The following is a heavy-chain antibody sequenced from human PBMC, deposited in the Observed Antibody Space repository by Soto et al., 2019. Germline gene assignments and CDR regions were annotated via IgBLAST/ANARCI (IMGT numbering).Heavy chain of an antibody. J-gene: IGHJ6*02. CDR1: GFTFSSYA. CDR2: ISGSGGST. CDR3: AKSSPPCDSSGYYYYYYGMDV. Sequence: GGSLRLSCAASGFTFSSYAMSWVRQAPGKGLEWVSAISGSGGSTYYADSVKGRFTISRDNSKNTLYLQMNSLRAEDTAVYYCAKSSPPCDSSGYYYYYYGMDVWGQGTTVTVSS. D-gene: IGHD3-22*01. V-gene: IGHV3-23*01.